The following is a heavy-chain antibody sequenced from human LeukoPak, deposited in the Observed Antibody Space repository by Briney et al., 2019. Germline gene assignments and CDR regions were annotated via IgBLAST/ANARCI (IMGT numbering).Heavy chain of an antibody. D-gene: IGHD4-11*01. CDR1: GFTFSSYS. J-gene: IGHJ4*02. Sequence: GGSLRLSCAASGFTFSSYSMNWVHQAPGKGLEWVSSISSSSSYIYYADSVKGRFTMSRDNAKNSLYLQMSSLRAEETAVYYCARERAAQYDYWGQGILVTVSS. V-gene: IGHV3-21*01. CDR2: ISSSSSYI. CDR3: ARERAAQYDY.